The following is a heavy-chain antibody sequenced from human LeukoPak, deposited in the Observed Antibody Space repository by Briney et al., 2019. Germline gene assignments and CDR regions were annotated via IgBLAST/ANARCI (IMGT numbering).Heavy chain of an antibody. CDR3: ARDRFGVVINIYYYYGMDV. J-gene: IGHJ6*02. D-gene: IGHD3-3*01. CDR1: GFTFSSYS. V-gene: IGHV3-21*01. CDR2: ISSSSSYI. Sequence: PGGSLRLSCAASGFTFSSYSMNWVRQAPGKGLEWVSSISSSSSYIYYADSVKGRFTISRDNAKNSLYLQMNNLRAEDTAVYYCARDRFGVVINIYYYYGMDVWGQGTTVTVSS.